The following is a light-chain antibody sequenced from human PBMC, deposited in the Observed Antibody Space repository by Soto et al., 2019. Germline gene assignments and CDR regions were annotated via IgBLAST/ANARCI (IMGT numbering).Light chain of an antibody. J-gene: IGKJ5*01. CDR2: GAS. CDR1: QSVGSD. CDR3: QQYADRPRT. V-gene: IGKV3-15*01. Sequence: EIVMTQSPATLSVSPWARATLSCRASQSVGSDLVWYRQKPGQAPRLLSYGASNRATGVPDRVSGSGSGTVFTLTISSLQSDDVAVYFCQQYADRPRTFGQGTRLEI.